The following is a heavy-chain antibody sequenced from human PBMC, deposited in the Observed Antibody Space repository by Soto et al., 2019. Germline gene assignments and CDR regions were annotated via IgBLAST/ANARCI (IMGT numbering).Heavy chain of an antibody. CDR2: IFHNGRT. CDR1: GGSVSSGDSY. J-gene: IGHJ4*01. D-gene: IGHD2-8*01. V-gene: IGHV4-31*02. CDR3: AREPYFTTATCFMHFDP. Sequence: RSGSLSVPSAASGGSVSSGDSYWSWISQSKGKGLEWNGYIFHNGRTYYNPSLKSRVTISLDSSTNKFSLNLTSSTAAATTSSFCAREPYFTTATCFMHFDPSSHGGLGTGSP.